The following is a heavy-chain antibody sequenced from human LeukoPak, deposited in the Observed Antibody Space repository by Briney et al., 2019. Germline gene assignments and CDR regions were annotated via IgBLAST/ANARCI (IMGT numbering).Heavy chain of an antibody. CDR3: ARGTDNYAAFFDL. D-gene: IGHD3-16*01. Sequence: PSETLSLTCTVPGGSISISSYYWSWIRQPPGKGLEWIGYIDYSGTTIYNPSLKSRVTISVDTSKNQFSLKLTSVTAADTAVYYCARGTDNYAAFFDLWGRGTLVTVSS. CDR1: GGSISISSYY. V-gene: IGHV4-61*01. J-gene: IGHJ2*01. CDR2: IDYSGTT.